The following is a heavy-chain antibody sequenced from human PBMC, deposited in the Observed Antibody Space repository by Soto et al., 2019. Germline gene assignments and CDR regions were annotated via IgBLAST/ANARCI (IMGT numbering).Heavy chain of an antibody. J-gene: IGHJ4*02. Sequence: EVQLVESGGGLVKPGGSLRLSCAASGFTFSSYSMNWVRQAPGKGLEWVSSISSSSSYIYYADSVKGRFTISRDNAKNSLYLQMNSLGAEDRAVYYWAGAAERLGELAFWPEYWGQGTLVTVS. D-gene: IGHD3-16*02. CDR1: GFTFSSYS. CDR3: AGAAERLGELAFWPEY. CDR2: ISSSSSYI. V-gene: IGHV3-21*01.